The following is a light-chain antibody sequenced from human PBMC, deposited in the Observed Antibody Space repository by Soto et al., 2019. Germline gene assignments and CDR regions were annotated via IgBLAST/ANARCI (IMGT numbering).Light chain of an antibody. V-gene: IGKV3-20*01. CDR3: QHYGRSTKT. Sequence: EIVLTQSPGTLSLSPGERATLSCRASQSITTNYLAWYQQKPGQAPRLLIYGASSRATGLPDRFSGSGSGTDFSLTISRLEPEDFAVYYCQHYGRSTKTFGQGTKVEVK. CDR2: GAS. J-gene: IGKJ1*01. CDR1: QSITTNY.